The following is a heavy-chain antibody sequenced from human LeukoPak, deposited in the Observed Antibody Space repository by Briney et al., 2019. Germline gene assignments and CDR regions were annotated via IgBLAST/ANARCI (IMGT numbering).Heavy chain of an antibody. D-gene: IGHD4-17*01. CDR1: GFTFSSYG. J-gene: IGHJ4*02. CDR3: ARDPYGEGHFDY. Sequence: GGSPRLPCAASGFTFSSYGMHWVRQAPGKGLEWVAVIWYDGSNKYYADSVKGRFTISRDNSKNTLYLQMNSLRAEDTAVYYCARDPYGEGHFDYWGQGALVTVSS. V-gene: IGHV3-33*01. CDR2: IWYDGSNK.